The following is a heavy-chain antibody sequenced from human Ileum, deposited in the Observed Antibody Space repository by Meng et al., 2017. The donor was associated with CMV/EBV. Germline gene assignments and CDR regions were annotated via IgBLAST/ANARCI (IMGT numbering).Heavy chain of an antibody. V-gene: IGHV3-74*03. CDR2: INSDGSKT. CDR1: GSTFSNYW. J-gene: IGHJ6*02. CDR3: VRDKSYVLDV. Sequence: GGSLRPSCAASGSTFSNYWMNWVRQAPGKGLVWVSGINSDGSKTTSADSVRGRFTISRDNAKNTLYLQMNSLRAEDSAVYYCVRDKSYVLDVWGQGTTVTVSS.